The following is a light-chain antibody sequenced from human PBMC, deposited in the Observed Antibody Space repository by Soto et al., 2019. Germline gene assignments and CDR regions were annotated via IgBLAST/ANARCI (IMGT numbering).Light chain of an antibody. CDR1: SSDVGGYNY. CDR3: SSYTSISTGV. CDR2: EVS. V-gene: IGLV2-14*01. J-gene: IGLJ3*02. Sequence: QSALTQPASVSGSPGQSITISCTGTSSDVGGYNYVSWYQQHPGKAPKLMIYEVSNRPSGVSNRFSGSKSGNTASLTISGLQAEDEADYYCSSYTSISTGVFGGGTKLTV.